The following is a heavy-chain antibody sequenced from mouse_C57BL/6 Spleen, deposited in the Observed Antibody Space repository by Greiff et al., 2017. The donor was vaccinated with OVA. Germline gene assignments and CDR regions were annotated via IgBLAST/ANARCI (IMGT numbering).Heavy chain of an antibody. Sequence: VQLQQSGAELARPGASVKLSCKASGYTFTSYGISWVKQRTGQGLEWIGEIYPRSGNTYYNEKFKGKAKLTADKSSSTAYMELRSLTSEDSAVYFCAREGYDYDGAWFAYWGQGTLVTVSA. CDR2: IYPRSGNT. D-gene: IGHD2-4*01. V-gene: IGHV1-81*01. CDR1: GYTFTSYG. J-gene: IGHJ3*01. CDR3: AREGYDYDGAWFAY.